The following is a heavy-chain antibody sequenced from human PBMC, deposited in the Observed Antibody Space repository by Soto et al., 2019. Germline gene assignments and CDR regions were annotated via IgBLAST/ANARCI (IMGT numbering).Heavy chain of an antibody. J-gene: IGHJ5*02. CDR1: GYTFTSYS. V-gene: IGHV1-18*01. CDR3: ARGWFGELLEGSRGLFDP. CDR2: ISAYNGNT. Sequence: ASVKVSCKASGYTFTSYSISWVRQAPGQGLEWMGWISAYNGNTNYAQKLQGRVTMTTDTSTSTAYMELRSLRSDDTAVYYCARGWFGELLEGSRGLFDPWGQGTLVTVSS. D-gene: IGHD3-10*01.